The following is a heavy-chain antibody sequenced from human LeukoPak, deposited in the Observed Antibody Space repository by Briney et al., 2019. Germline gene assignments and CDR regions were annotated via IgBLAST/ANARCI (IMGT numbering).Heavy chain of an antibody. CDR1: GGSLTRYY. D-gene: IGHD5-12*01. CDR3: ARTPRGTYDTYMDV. J-gene: IGHJ6*03. Sequence: SPSETLSLTCTVSGGSLTRYYWTWVRQPPGKGLEWVGYIYYSGNTNYNPSPKSRVTLPLATSQNQFSLKLSALPAAATALIYCARTPRGTYDTYMDVWGKGTTVTVSS. V-gene: IGHV4-59*01. CDR2: IYYSGNT.